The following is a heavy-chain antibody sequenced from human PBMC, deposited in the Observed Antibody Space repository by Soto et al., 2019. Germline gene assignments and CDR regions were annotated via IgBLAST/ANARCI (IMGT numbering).Heavy chain of an antibody. CDR3: TRGPLDIVVVQANYDD. D-gene: IGHD2-2*03. V-gene: IGHV3-49*04. CDR2: IRSKAYGGTT. CDR1: GFTFGDYA. J-gene: IGHJ4*02. Sequence: PGGSLRLSCTASGFTFGDYAMSWVRQAPGKGLEWVGFIRSKAYGGTTEYAASVKGRFTISRDDSKSIAYLQMNSLKTEDTAVYYCTRGPLDIVVVQANYDDWGQGTLVTASS.